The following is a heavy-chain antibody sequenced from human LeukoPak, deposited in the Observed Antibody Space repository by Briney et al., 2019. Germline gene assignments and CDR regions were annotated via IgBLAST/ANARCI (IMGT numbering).Heavy chain of an antibody. D-gene: IGHD3-16*01. J-gene: IGHJ5*02. CDR3: ARDGGWFDP. Sequence: SXIRQAPGXXLEWVSHISSSGSTIYYADSVKGRFTISRDNAKNSLYLQMNSLRAEDTAVYYCARDGGWFDPWGQGTLVTVSS. V-gene: IGHV3-11*01. CDR2: ISSSGSTI.